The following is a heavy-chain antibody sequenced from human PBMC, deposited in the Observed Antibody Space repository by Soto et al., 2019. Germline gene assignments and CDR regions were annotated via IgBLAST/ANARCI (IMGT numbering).Heavy chain of an antibody. D-gene: IGHD5-18*01. CDR2: ISYDGSNK. J-gene: IGHJ4*02. CDR3: AKAGQQLWFNPFDY. V-gene: IGHV3-30*18. Sequence: GGSLRLSCAASGFTFSSYGMHWVRQAPGKGLEWVAVISYDGSNKYYADSVKGRFTISRDNSKNTLYLQMNSLRAEDTAVYYCAKAGQQLWFNPFDYWGQGTLVTVSS. CDR1: GFTFSSYG.